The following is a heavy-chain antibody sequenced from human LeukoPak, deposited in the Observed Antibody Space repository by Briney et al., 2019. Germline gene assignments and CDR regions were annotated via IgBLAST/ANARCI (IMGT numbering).Heavy chain of an antibody. CDR1: GFTFSSYG. Sequence: GGSLRLSCAASGFTFSSYGMHWIRQAPGKGLEWVSTTYYDGTTYSGDSVKGRFTISRDNSKNTLYLQMNSLRAEDTAVYYCAKEGSGSYYFDYWGQGTLVTVSS. CDR2: TYYDGTT. D-gene: IGHD1-26*01. V-gene: IGHV3-NL1*01. J-gene: IGHJ4*02. CDR3: AKEGSGSYYFDY.